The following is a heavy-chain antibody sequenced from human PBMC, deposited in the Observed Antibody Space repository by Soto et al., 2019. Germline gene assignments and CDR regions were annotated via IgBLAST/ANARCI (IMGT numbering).Heavy chain of an antibody. CDR2: INPNSGGT. CDR1: GYTFTGYY. D-gene: IGHD6-13*01. V-gene: IGHV1-2*04. J-gene: IGHJ6*02. Sequence: GASVKVSCKASGYTFTGYYMHWLRQAPGQGLEWMGWINPNSGGTNYAQKFQGWVTMTRDTSISTAYMELSRLRSDDTAVYYCAREEGIAAADPYYYGMDVWGQGTTVTVSS. CDR3: AREEGIAAADPYYYGMDV.